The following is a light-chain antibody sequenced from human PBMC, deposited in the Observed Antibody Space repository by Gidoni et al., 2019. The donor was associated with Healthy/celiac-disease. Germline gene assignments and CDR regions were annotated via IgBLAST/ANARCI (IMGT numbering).Light chain of an antibody. Sequence: IQLTHSPSSLSASVADRVTITCRASQGISSYLAWYQQKPGNDPKLLIYAASTLQSGVPSRFSGSGSGTDFTLTISSLQPEDFATYYCQQLNSYPVTFGGGTKVEIK. CDR2: AAS. V-gene: IGKV1-9*01. CDR1: QGISSY. J-gene: IGKJ4*01. CDR3: QQLNSYPVT.